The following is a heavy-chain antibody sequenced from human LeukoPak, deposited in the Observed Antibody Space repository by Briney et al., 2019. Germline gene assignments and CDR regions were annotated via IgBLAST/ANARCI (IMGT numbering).Heavy chain of an antibody. CDR3: ITTTSFYGAKGY. D-gene: IGHD4-17*01. Sequence: QPGGSLRLSCAASGFTFSSYAMHWVRQAPGKGLEWVGRIKAKADLGTIDYAAPVKGRFTISREDSKNTLYLQLNSLKTEDTGVYYCITTTSFYGAKGYWGRGTLVTVSS. CDR1: GFTFSSYA. V-gene: IGHV3-15*01. J-gene: IGHJ4*02. CDR2: IKAKADLGTI.